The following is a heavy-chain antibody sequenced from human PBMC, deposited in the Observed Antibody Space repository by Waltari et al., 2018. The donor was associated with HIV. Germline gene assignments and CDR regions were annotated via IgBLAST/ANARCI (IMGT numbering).Heavy chain of an antibody. D-gene: IGHD1-1*01. Sequence: QVQLMAYGRGVVQTWRSLKLPCAAPGYTFSHYAQTWVRQAPGKCLECVAVISFDGSNQYYADSVRGRFTISRDNSKKKVFLQMNSLRLDDSALYYCATGQQVWETWSQLDYWGQGTLVIVSS. V-gene: IGHV3-30*03. J-gene: IGHJ4*02. CDR1: GYTFSHYA. CDR3: ATGQQVWETWSQLDY. CDR2: ISFDGSNQ.